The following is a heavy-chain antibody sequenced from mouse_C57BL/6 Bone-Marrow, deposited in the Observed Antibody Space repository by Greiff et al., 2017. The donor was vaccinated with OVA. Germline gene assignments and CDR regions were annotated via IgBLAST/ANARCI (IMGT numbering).Heavy chain of an antibody. J-gene: IGHJ2*01. D-gene: IGHD1-1*01. CDR2: IDPENGDT. CDR3: TPLYYYGSRNY. Sequence: EVQLQQSGAELVRPGASVKLSCTASGFNIKDDYMHWVKQRPEQGLEWIGWIDPENGDTEYASKFKGKATITADTSSNTAYLQLSSLTSEDTAVYYYTPLYYYGSRNYWGQGTTLTVSS. CDR1: GFNIKDDY. V-gene: IGHV14-4*01.